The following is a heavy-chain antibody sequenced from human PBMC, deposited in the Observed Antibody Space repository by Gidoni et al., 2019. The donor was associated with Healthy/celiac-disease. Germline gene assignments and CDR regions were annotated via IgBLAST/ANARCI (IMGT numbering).Heavy chain of an antibody. CDR3: ARDQGGATTVDY. D-gene: IGHD1-26*01. CDR2: ISSSSSYI. CDR1: GFPFSSYS. V-gene: IGHV3-21*01. Sequence: ELQLVESGGGLVKPGGSLRLSCPASGFPFSSYSMNWVRQAPGKGLEWVSSISSSSSYIYYADAVKGRFTISRDNAKNSLYLQMNSLRAEDTAVYYCARDQGGATTVDYWGQGTLVTVSS. J-gene: IGHJ4*02.